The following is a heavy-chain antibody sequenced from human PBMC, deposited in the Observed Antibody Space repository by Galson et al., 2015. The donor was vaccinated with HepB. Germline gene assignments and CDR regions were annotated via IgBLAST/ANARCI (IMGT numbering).Heavy chain of an antibody. CDR1: GFAFSTYG. V-gene: IGHV3-33*05. J-gene: IGHJ3*02. CDR2: ISFDGSNE. CDR3: ARGRRNYVEAFDI. Sequence: SLRLSCAASGFAFSTYGIHWVRQAPGRGLEWVAVISFDGSNEYYADSVKGRFTISRDNANNSLYLKMNSLRDEDTAVYSCARGRRNYVEAFDIWGQGTMVPVSS. D-gene: IGHD1-7*01.